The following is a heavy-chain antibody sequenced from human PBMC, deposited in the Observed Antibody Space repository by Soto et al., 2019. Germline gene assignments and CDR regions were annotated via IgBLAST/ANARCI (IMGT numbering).Heavy chain of an antibody. Sequence: SETLSLTCTVSGDSVSSADYYWSWIRQPPGKGLEFIGYIYYSGSTNYNPSLKSRVTISVDTSKNQFSLKLSSVTAADTAVYYCARVIAVALYFDYWGQGTLVTVSS. D-gene: IGHD6-19*01. CDR2: IYYSGST. CDR1: GDSVSSADYY. V-gene: IGHV4-61*08. J-gene: IGHJ4*02. CDR3: ARVIAVALYFDY.